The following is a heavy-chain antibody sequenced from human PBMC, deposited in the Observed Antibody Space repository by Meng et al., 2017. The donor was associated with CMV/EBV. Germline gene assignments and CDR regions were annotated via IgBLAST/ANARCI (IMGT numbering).Heavy chain of an antibody. V-gene: IGHV3-53*01. CDR3: ASGIAARSG. J-gene: IGHJ4*02. Sequence: GESLKISCAASGFTVSSNYMSWVRQAPGKGPEWVSVIYSGGSTYYADSVKGRFTISRDNSKNTLYLQMNSLRAEDTAVYYCASGIAARSGWGQGTLVTVSS. D-gene: IGHD6-6*01. CDR1: GFTVSSNY. CDR2: IYSGGST.